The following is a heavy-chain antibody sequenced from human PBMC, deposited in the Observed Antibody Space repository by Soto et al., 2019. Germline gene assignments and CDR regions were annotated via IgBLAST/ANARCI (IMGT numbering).Heavy chain of an antibody. V-gene: IGHV3-11*01. CDR1: GFTFSDYY. J-gene: IGHJ4*02. CDR2: INSGGSAI. Sequence: XGSLRLSCAASGFTFSDYYMSWIRQAPGKGLEWLSYINSGGSAIYYADSVKGRFTISRDNAKNSLYLQMNSLRAEDTAVYYCARRRDYFDYWGQGTLVTVSS. CDR3: ARRRDYFDY.